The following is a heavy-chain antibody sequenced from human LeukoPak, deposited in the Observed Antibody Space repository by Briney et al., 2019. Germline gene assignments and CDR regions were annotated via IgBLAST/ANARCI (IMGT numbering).Heavy chain of an antibody. V-gene: IGHV3-7*01. CDR2: IKQDGSEK. D-gene: IGHD3-22*01. CDR1: GFTFSDYY. CDR3: ASHYYYDSSGYYRYGDY. J-gene: IGHJ4*02. Sequence: GGSLRLSCAASGFTFSDYYMSWVRQAPGKGLEWVANIKQDGSEKYYVDSVKGRFTISRDNAKNSLYLQMNSLRAEDTAVYYCASHYYYDSSGYYRYGDYWGQGTLVTVSS.